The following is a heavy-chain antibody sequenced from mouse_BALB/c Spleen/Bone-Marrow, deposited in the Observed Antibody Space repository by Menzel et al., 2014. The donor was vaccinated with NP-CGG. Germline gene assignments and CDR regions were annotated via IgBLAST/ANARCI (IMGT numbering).Heavy chain of an antibody. Sequence: QVQLQQSGAELVRPGTSVKVSCKASGYAFTNYWIEWIKQRPGQGLGWIGVINPGSGGINYNEKFKGKATLTADRSSSAAYMQLSSLTSDDSAVYFCARELVRGMDYWGQGTSVTVSS. J-gene: IGHJ4*01. CDR3: ARELVRGMDY. D-gene: IGHD1-1*01. CDR1: GYAFTNYW. CDR2: INPGSGGI. V-gene: IGHV1-54*01.